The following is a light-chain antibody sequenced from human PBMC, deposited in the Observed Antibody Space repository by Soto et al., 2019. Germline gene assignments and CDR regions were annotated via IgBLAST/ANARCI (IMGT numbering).Light chain of an antibody. CDR3: QQSYSTPWT. CDR2: AAS. V-gene: IGKV1-39*01. CDR1: QSITNY. J-gene: IGKJ1*01. Sequence: DIQMTQSPSSLSASVGDRVTITCRASQSITNYLNWYQQKPGKAPKLLIYAASSLQSGVPSRFSGSESGTDFTLSISSLQPEDFATYYCQQSYSTPWTF.